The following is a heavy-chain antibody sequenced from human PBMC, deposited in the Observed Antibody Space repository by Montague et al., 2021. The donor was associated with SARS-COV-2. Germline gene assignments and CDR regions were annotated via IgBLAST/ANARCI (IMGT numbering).Heavy chain of an antibody. V-gene: IGHV4-34*01. CDR3: ARGAPTITMIVVVFTGAGWYFDL. J-gene: IGHJ2*01. Sequence: SETLSITCAVYSGSFSDYYWTWIRRPPGKGLEWIGEINHSGSINYNPSLKSRVSISVDTSKNQFSLKLTSVTAADTAVYYCARGAPTITMIVVVFTGAGWYFDLWGRGTLATVSS. D-gene: IGHD3-22*01. CDR1: SGSFSDYY. CDR2: INHSGSI.